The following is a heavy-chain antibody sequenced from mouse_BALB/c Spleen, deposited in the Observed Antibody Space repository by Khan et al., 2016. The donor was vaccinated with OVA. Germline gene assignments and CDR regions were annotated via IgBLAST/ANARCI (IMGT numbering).Heavy chain of an antibody. V-gene: IGHV2-2*02. CDR3: GRNYDYDEGLAY. D-gene: IGHD2-4*01. CDR2: IWSGGST. J-gene: IGHJ3*01. Sequence: VQLQESGPGLVQPSQSLSITCTVSGFSLTSYGVHWVRQSPGKGLEWLGVIWSGGSTDYSAAFISRLSISKDISKSQVFFKMNSLQANDTAIYYCGRNYDYDEGLAYWGQGTLVTVSA. CDR1: GFSLTSYG.